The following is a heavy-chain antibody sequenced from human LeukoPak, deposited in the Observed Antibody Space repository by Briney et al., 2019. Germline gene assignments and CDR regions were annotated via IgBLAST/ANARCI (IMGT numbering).Heavy chain of an antibody. Sequence: GGSLRLSCAASGFTFSSYAMNWVRQAPGKGLEWVSYISSSSSTIYYADSVKGRFTISRDNAKNSLYLQMNSLRAEDTAVYYCASLLAVTGTQLLGAFDIWGQGTMVTVSS. J-gene: IGHJ3*02. D-gene: IGHD1-20*01. CDR1: GFTFSSYA. V-gene: IGHV3-48*04. CDR2: ISSSSSTI. CDR3: ASLLAVTGTQLLGAFDI.